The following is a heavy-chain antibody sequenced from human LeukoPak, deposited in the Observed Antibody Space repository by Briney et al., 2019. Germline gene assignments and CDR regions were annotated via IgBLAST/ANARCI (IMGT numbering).Heavy chain of an antibody. J-gene: IGHJ4*02. CDR1: GFTFSSYW. CDR2: LSGSGAGT. Sequence: GGSLRLSFAASGFTFSSYWMTWVRQAPGRGLEWVATLSGSGAGTYYSDSVQGRFTISRDNSKRTLFLQMNSLRAEDTAFYYCAKAELGVDTFFDYWGQGTLVTVSS. CDR3: AKAELGVDTFFDY. D-gene: IGHD3-3*01. V-gene: IGHV3-23*01.